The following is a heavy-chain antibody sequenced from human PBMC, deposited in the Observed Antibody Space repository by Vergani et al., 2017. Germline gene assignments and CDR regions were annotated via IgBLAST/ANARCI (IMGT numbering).Heavy chain of an antibody. V-gene: IGHV4-61*01. CDR1: GGSVSSGSYY. J-gene: IGHJ3*01. D-gene: IGHD3-22*01. CDR2: IYYSGST. CDR3: ASWDYYDSAFDL. Sequence: QVQLQESGPGLVKPSETLSLTCTVSGGSVSSGSYYWSWIRQPPGKGLEWIGYIYYSGSTNYNPSLKSRVTISVDTSKNQFSLKLSSVTAADTAVYYCASWDYYDSAFDLWGQGTMVTVSS.